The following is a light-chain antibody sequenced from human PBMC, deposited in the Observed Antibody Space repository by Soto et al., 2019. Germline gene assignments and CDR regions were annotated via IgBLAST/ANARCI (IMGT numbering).Light chain of an antibody. Sequence: DIQMTQSPSSVSASVGDRVTITCRASQAISRSLAWYQQKPGEAPKLLIYAASILQSGVPSRFSGSGSGTDFTLTITRLQAEDFASYYCQQANSFPCTFGPGTKV. V-gene: IGKV1-12*01. CDR2: AAS. CDR1: QAISRS. J-gene: IGKJ3*01. CDR3: QQANSFPCT.